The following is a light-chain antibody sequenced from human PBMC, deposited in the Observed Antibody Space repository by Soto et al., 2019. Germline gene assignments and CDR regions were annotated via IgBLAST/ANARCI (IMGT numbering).Light chain of an antibody. CDR2: GNS. V-gene: IGLV1-40*01. CDR3: QSSDSSLGYV. CDR1: SSNIGAGYD. Sequence: QSVLTQPPSVSGAPGQRVTISCTGSSSNIGAGYDVHWYQQLPGTVPKLLIYGNSNRPSGVPDRFSGSKSGTSASLAITGLQAEDEADYYCQSSDSSLGYVFGTGTKLTVL. J-gene: IGLJ1*01.